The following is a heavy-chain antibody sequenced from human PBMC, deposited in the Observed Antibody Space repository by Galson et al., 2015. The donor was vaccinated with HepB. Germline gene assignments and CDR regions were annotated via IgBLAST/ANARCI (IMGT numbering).Heavy chain of an antibody. V-gene: IGHV3-48*01. D-gene: IGHD6-13*01. J-gene: IGHJ4*02. CDR3: ARDRSLGRQLVHYFDY. CDR2: ISSSSGAI. CDR1: GFTLTGYA. Sequence: SLRLSCAASGFTLTGYAMNWVRQAPGKGLEWVSYISSSSGAIYYADSVKGRFTISRDNAKNSMFLQMDGLRAEDTAVYYCARDRSLGRQLVHYFDYWGQGTLVTVSS.